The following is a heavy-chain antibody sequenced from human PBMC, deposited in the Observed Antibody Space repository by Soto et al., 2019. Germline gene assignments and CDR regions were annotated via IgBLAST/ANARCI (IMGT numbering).Heavy chain of an antibody. D-gene: IGHD3-3*01. Sequence: QVQLVQSGAEVKKPGASVKVSCKASGYTFTSYGISWVRQAPGQGLEWMGWISAYNGNTNYAQKLQCRVTMTTDTSTSTAYMELRSLRSDDTAVYYCARENGLSITFFGVGYYYGMDVWGQGTTVTVSS. J-gene: IGHJ6*02. CDR3: ARENGLSITFFGVGYYYGMDV. V-gene: IGHV1-18*01. CDR2: ISAYNGNT. CDR1: GYTFTSYG.